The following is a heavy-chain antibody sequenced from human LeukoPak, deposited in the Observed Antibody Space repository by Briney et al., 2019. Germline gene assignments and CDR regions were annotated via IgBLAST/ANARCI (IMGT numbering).Heavy chain of an antibody. Sequence: GGSLRLSCAASGFTFSSYAMSWVRQAPGKGLEWVSAISGSGGSTYYADSVKGRFTISRDNAKNSLYLQMNSLRAEDTALYYCARNLPAADYWGQGTLVTVSS. V-gene: IGHV3-23*01. CDR2: ISGSGGST. CDR3: ARNLPAADY. D-gene: IGHD2-2*01. CDR1: GFTFSSYA. J-gene: IGHJ4*02.